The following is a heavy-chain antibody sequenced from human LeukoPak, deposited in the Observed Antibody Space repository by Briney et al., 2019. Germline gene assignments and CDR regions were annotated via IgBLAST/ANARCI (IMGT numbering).Heavy chain of an antibody. J-gene: IGHJ6*03. Sequence: PSETLSLTCTVSGYSISSGYYWSWIRQPPGKGLEWIGYIYYSGSTNYNPSLKSRVTISVDTSKNQFSLKLSSVTAADTAVYYCARGYYDFWSGYPKRHYYYYMDVWGKGTTVTVSS. CDR3: ARGYYDFWSGYPKRHYYYYMDV. CDR2: IYYSGST. D-gene: IGHD3-3*01. CDR1: GYSISSGYY. V-gene: IGHV4-61*01.